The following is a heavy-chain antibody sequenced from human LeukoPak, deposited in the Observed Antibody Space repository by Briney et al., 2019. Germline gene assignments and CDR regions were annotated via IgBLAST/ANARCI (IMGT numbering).Heavy chain of an antibody. CDR3: ARVMYSYVDASDI. CDR2: ISYDGSNK. Sequence: GRSLRLSCAASGFTFSSYAMHWVRQAPGKGLEWVAVISYDGSNKYYADSVKGRFTISRDNSKNTLYLQMNSLRAEDTAVYYCARVMYSYVDASDIWGQGTMVTVSS. D-gene: IGHD5-18*01. CDR1: GFTFSSYA. V-gene: IGHV3-30-3*01. J-gene: IGHJ3*02.